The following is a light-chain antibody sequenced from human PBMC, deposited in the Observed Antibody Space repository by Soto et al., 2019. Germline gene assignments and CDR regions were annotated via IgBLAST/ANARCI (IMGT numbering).Light chain of an antibody. CDR3: QQYGSSPRT. V-gene: IGKV3-20*01. CDR1: QSVSSSY. CDR2: GAS. J-gene: IGKJ1*01. Sequence: EIVLTQSPGTLSLSPGERATLSCRASQSVSSSYLAWYQQKPGQAPRLLIYGASSRATGIPDRFSGSGSGTDFTLTINRLEPEYFAVYYGQQYGSSPRTFGQGTKVEIK.